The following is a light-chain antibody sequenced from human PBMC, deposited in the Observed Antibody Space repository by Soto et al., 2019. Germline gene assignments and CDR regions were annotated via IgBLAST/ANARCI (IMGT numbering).Light chain of an antibody. V-gene: IGLV2-8*01. Sequence: QSVLTQSPSASGSPGQSVTISCTGTSSDIGGYNSVSWYQQHPGKAPKVMIYDVTKRPSGVPDRFSGSKSGNTASLTVSALQAEDEPDHYCSSYAGSVDHYVFGTGTKVTVL. J-gene: IGLJ1*01. CDR2: DVT. CDR1: SSDIGGYNS. CDR3: SSYAGSVDHYV.